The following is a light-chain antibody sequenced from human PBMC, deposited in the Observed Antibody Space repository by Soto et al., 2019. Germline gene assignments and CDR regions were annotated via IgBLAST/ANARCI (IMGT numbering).Light chain of an antibody. J-gene: IGKJ2*01. CDR3: QKYDNASYT. CDR2: AAS. Sequence: DVQMTQSPTSLSASVGDRTTITCRVSQGISHNLAWFQQKPGKDPKLLIYAASTLQSGVPSRFSGSGSGTDFTLTISSLQPEDVANYYCQKYDNASYTFGQGTKLEIK. V-gene: IGKV1-27*01. CDR1: QGISHN.